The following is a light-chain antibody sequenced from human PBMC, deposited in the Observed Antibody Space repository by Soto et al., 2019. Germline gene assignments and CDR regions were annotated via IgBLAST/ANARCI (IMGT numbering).Light chain of an antibody. CDR2: GVS. CDR1: QSVSIN. CDR3: QQYNDWPLT. J-gene: IGKJ4*01. V-gene: IGKV3-15*01. Sequence: EIVMTQSPVTLSVSPGERATLSCRASQSVSINLAWYQQKPGQSPRLLIYGVSTRANGVPARFSGSASGSEFILTISSLQSEDFAVYHCQQYNDWPLTFGGGTKVEIK.